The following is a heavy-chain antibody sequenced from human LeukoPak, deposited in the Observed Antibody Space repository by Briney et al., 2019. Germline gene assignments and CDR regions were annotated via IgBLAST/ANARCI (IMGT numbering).Heavy chain of an antibody. CDR1: GYTFTSYG. D-gene: IGHD2-2*02. CDR3: ARVPYCSSTSCYNY. J-gene: IGHJ4*02. CDR2: ISAYNGNT. V-gene: IGHV1-18*01. Sequence: GASVKVSCKASGYTFTSYGISWVRQAPGQGLEWMGWISAYNGNTNHAQKLQGRVTMTTDTSTSTAYMELRSLRSDDTAVYYCARVPYCSSTSCYNYWGQGTLVTVSS.